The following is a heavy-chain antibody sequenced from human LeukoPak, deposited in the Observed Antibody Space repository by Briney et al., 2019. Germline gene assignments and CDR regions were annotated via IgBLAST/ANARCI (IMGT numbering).Heavy chain of an antibody. J-gene: IGHJ6*03. CDR1: GFTFSSYG. CDR2: IRYDGSNK. CDR3: ARAKIIDFYYYYMDV. Sequence: PGGSLRLSCAASGFTFSSYGMHWVRQAPGKGLEWVAFIRYDGSNKYYADSVKGRFTISRDNSKNTLYLQMNSLRAEDTALYYCARAKIIDFYYYYMDVWGRGTTVTVSS. V-gene: IGHV3-30*02.